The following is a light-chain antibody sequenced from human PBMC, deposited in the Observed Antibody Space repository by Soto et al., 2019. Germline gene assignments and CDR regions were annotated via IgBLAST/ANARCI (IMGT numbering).Light chain of an antibody. Sequence: DIPMTQSPSTLSASVGDRVTITCRASQSISSWLAWYQQKPGKAPKLLIYKASSLESGVPSRFSGSGSGTEFTLTISSLQPDDFATYYCQQYNSYSQYTFGQGTKLEIK. CDR1: QSISSW. CDR2: KAS. J-gene: IGKJ2*01. CDR3: QQYNSYSQYT. V-gene: IGKV1-5*03.